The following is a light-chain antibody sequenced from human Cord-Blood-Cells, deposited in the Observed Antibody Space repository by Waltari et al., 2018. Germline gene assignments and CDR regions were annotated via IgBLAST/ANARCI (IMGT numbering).Light chain of an antibody. J-gene: IGLJ1*01. V-gene: IGLV2-14*01. CDR1: SSDVGGSNY. CDR3: SSYTSSSTPYV. CDR2: DVS. Sequence: QSALTQPASVSGSPGQSITISCTGTSSDVGGSNYVASYQQHPGKAPKLMLYDVSNRPSGVSNRFSGSKSGNTASLTISGLQAEDEADYYCSSYTSSSTPYVFGTGTKVTVL.